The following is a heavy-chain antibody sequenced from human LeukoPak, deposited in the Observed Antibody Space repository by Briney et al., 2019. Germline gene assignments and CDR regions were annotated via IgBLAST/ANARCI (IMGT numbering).Heavy chain of an antibody. CDR1: GYSFTFYW. CDR2: LSPGDSGA. D-gene: IGHD3-16*01. Sequence: GKSLKISCKGSGYSFTFYWIGWVRQMPGKGLEWMGMLSPGDSGATYSPSFQGQVTISADESISTAYLHWSSLKASDTAMYYCTRRWAGGQTFDSWGQGTMVTVSS. J-gene: IGHJ3*01. CDR3: TRRWAGGQTFDS. V-gene: IGHV5-51*01.